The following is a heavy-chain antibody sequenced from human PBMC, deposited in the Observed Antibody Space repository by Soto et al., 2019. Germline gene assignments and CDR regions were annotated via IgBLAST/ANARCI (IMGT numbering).Heavy chain of an antibody. V-gene: IGHV1-69*01. J-gene: IGHJ4*02. CDR3: ASGIPTCSTSCAANDY. D-gene: IGHD2-2*01. CDR2: IIPIFGTA. CDR1: GGTFSSYA. Sequence: QVQLVQSGAEVKKPGSSVKVSCKASGGTFSSYAISWVRQAPGQGLEWMGGIIPIFGTANYAQKFQGRVTITADESTSTAYMELSSLRSEDTAVDYCASGIPTCSTSCAANDYWGQGTLVTVSS.